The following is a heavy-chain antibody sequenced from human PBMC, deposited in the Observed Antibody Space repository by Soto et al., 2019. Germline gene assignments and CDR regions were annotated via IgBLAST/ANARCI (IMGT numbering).Heavy chain of an antibody. CDR1: GFTFSSYA. Sequence: GSLRLSCSASGFTFSSYAMHWVRQAPGKGLEYVSAISSNGGSTYYADSVKGRFTISRDNSKNTLYLQMSSLRAEDTAVYYCVKATYNWNSGVDYWGQGTLVTVSS. V-gene: IGHV3-64D*06. J-gene: IGHJ4*02. CDR3: VKATYNWNSGVDY. D-gene: IGHD1-7*01. CDR2: ISSNGGST.